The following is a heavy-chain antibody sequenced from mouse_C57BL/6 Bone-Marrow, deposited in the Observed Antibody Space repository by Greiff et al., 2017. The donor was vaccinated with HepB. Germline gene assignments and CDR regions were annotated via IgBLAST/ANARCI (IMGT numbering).Heavy chain of an antibody. J-gene: IGHJ4*01. Sequence: EVKLVDSGGGLVQPGGSRKLSCAASGFSFSSFGIHWVRQAPEKGLEWVAYISSGSSAIYYADTVKGRFTVSRDNPRNTLFLQMTSLRSEDTATYYCARQDPFYYAMDYWGQGTSVTVSS. V-gene: IGHV5-17*02. CDR3: ARQDPFYYAMDY. CDR2: ISSGSSAI. CDR1: GFSFSSFG.